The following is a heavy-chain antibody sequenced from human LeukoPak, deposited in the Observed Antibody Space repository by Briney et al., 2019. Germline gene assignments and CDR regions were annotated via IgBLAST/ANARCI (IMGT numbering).Heavy chain of an antibody. CDR3: ARDDVAALDG. J-gene: IGHJ4*02. D-gene: IGHD6-13*01. V-gene: IGHV3-23*01. Sequence: QPGGSLRLSCAASGFTFSSYAMSWVRQAPGKGLEWVSAISGSGGSTYYADSVKGRFTISRDNSRNTLYLQMNSLRVEDTAVYYCARDDVAALDGWGQGTLVTISS. CDR1: GFTFSSYA. CDR2: ISGSGGST.